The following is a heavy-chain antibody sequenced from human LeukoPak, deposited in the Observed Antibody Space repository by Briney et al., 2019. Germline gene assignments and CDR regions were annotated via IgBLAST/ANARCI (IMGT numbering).Heavy chain of an antibody. D-gene: IGHD5-24*01. CDR3: ARDFLRDGYKFDY. CDR1: GGSISSSSYY. CDR2: IYYSGST. V-gene: IGHV4-39*02. Sequence: KSSETLSLTCTVSGGSISSSSYYWGWIRQPPGKGPEWIGSIYYSGSTYYNPSLKSRVTISVDTSKNQFSLKLSSVTAADTAVYYCARDFLRDGYKFDYWGQGTLVTVSS. J-gene: IGHJ4*02.